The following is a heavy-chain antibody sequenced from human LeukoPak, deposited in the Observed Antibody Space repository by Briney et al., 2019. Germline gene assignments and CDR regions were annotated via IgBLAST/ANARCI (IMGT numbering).Heavy chain of an antibody. CDR1: GFTFSSYA. CDR3: AKDGKYYYYYYMDV. D-gene: IGHD4-23*01. Sequence: GGSLRLSCAASGFTFSSYAMSWVRQAPGKGLEWDSAISGSGGSTYYADSVKGRFTISRDNSKNTLYLQMNSLRAEDTAVYYCAKDGKYYYYYYMDVWGKGTTVTVSS. J-gene: IGHJ6*03. V-gene: IGHV3-23*01. CDR2: ISGSGGST.